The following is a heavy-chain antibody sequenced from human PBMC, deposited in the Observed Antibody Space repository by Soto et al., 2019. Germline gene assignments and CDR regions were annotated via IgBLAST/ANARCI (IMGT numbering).Heavy chain of an antibody. J-gene: IGHJ3*01. CDR2: IVVGSGNT. CDR3: AAELYSGGSCCSFDF. V-gene: IGHV1-58*01. Sequence: GASVEVACKTSGFNFSNSAVQWVQQPRGQRLEWIAWIVVGSGNTNYAQNFQGRLTITRDMSTSTAYMELSSLRAEDTAVYYCAAELYSGGSCCSFDFWGQGTMVTVSS. D-gene: IGHD2-15*01. CDR1: GFNFSNSA.